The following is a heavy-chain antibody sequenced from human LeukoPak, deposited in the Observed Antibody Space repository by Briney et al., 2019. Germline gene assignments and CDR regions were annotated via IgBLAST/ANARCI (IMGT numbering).Heavy chain of an antibody. CDR3: ARRFGRTTDY. CDR1: GYPFTNYW. Sequence: GESLEISCQGSGYPFTNYWIAWVRQLPGKGLEWMGTIYPGDSDTRYSSSFQGQVTISADKSISTAYLQWSSLKASDTAMYYCARRFGRTTDYWGQGTLVTVSS. CDR2: IYPGDSDT. J-gene: IGHJ4*02. V-gene: IGHV5-51*01. D-gene: IGHD1-1*01.